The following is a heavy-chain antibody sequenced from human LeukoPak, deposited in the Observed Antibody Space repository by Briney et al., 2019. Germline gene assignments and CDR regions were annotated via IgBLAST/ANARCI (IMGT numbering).Heavy chain of an antibody. Sequence: ASVKVSCKASGYTFTSYYMHWVRQAPGQGLEWMGIINPSGGSTSYAQKFQGRVTMTRDMSTSTVYMELSSLRSEDTAVYHCARSGYCSSTSCYTGYYYYMDVWGKGTTVTVSS. D-gene: IGHD2-2*02. CDR1: GYTFTSYY. CDR3: ARSGYCSSTSCYTGYYYYMDV. V-gene: IGHV1-46*01. J-gene: IGHJ6*03. CDR2: INPSGGST.